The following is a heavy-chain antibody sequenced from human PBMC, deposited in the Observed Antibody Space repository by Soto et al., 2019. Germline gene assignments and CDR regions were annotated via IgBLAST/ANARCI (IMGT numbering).Heavy chain of an antibody. V-gene: IGHV3-48*03. CDR1: GFTFSSYE. Sequence: PGGSLRLSCAASGFTFSSYEMNWVRQAPGKGLEWVSYISSSGSTIYYADSVKGRFTISRDNAKNSLYLQMNSLRAEDTAVYYCARTYSSRWYNKYYGMDVWGQGTTVTVSS. CDR2: ISSSGSTI. CDR3: ARTYSSRWYNKYYGMDV. D-gene: IGHD6-13*01. J-gene: IGHJ6*02.